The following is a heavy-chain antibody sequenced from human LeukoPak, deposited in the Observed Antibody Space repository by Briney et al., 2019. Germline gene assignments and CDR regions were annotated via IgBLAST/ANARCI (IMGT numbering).Heavy chain of an antibody. D-gene: IGHD3-22*01. CDR3: ASSSAYRFDY. Sequence: SETLSLTCNVSGGSISSGGYYWSWIRQHPGKGLEWIGYIYYGGSTYYNPSLKSRVTISVDTSKNQFSLRLSSVTAADTAVYYCASSSAYRFDYWGQGTLVTVSS. J-gene: IGHJ4*02. V-gene: IGHV4-31*03. CDR1: GGSISSGGYY. CDR2: IYYGGST.